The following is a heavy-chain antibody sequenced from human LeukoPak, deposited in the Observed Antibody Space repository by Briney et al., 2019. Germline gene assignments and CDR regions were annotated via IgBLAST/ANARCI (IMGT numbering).Heavy chain of an antibody. D-gene: IGHD3/OR15-3a*01. Sequence: PGGSLRLSCAASGFTFDDYAMHWVRQGPGKGLEWVSGISWNGGSIGYVDSVKGRFTISRDNAKNSLYLQMNSLRAEDTAVYYCAKDMSFDGDYGMDVWGQGTRSPSP. CDR1: GFTFDDYA. V-gene: IGHV3-9*01. CDR2: ISWNGGSI. J-gene: IGHJ6*02. CDR3: AKDMSFDGDYGMDV.